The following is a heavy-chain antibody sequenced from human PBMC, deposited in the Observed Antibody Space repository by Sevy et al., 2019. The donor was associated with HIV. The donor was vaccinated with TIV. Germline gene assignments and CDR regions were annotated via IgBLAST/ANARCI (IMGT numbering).Heavy chain of an antibody. CDR2: IGTAGDT. J-gene: IGHJ5*02. V-gene: IGHV3-13*01. D-gene: IGHD3-22*01. CDR1: GFTFSSYD. CDR3: ARGSGFNWFDP. Sequence: AGSLRLSCAASGFTFSSYDMHWVRQATGKGLEWVSAIGTAGDTYYPGSVKGRFTISRENAKNSLYLQMNSLRAGDTAVYYCARGSGFNWFDPWGQGTLVTVSS.